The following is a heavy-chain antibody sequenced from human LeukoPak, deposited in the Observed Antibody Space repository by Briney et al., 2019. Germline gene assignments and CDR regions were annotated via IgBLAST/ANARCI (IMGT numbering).Heavy chain of an antibody. J-gene: IGHJ4*02. CDR2: MSPNSGDT. V-gene: IGHV1-8*01. CDR3: VRTPPNWGFDY. Sequence: ASVKVSCKASGYTFTTQDINWVRQATGQGLEWLGWMSPNSGDTGYAQKFQGRVTMTSDSSISTAYMELSSLRSEDTAIYYCVRTPPNWGFDYWGQGTLVTVSS. CDR1: GYTFTTQD. D-gene: IGHD7-27*01.